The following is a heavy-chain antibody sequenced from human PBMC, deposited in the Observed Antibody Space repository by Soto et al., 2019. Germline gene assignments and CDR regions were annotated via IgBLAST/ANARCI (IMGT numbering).Heavy chain of an antibody. D-gene: IGHD1-26*01. CDR1: GFTFSSYA. CDR3: VRDDVGVGIDY. V-gene: IGHV3-30-3*01. J-gene: IGHJ4*02. Sequence: GGSLRLSCAASGFTFSSYAIQWVRQAPGKGLEWVAVISNDGSNKYYEDSVKGRFTISRDNAKNTVYLQMNSLRAEDTAVYYCVRDDVGVGIDYWGLGTLVTVSS. CDR2: ISNDGSNK.